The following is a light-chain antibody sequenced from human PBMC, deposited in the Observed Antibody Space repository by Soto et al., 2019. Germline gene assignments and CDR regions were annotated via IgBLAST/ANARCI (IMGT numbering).Light chain of an antibody. CDR1: QSVSSN. J-gene: IGKJ5*01. CDR2: GAS. Sequence: EVVVTQSPATQSVSPGERATLSCRASQSVSSNLAWYQQKPGQAPRLLIYGASTRATGIPARFSGSGSGTEFTLTISSLQSEDFAVYYCQQYNNWPPITFGQGTRLEIK. V-gene: IGKV3-15*01. CDR3: QQYNNWPPIT.